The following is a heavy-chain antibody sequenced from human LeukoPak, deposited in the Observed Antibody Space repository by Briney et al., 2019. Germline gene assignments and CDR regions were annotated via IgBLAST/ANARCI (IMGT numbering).Heavy chain of an antibody. CDR1: GFTVSSNY. J-gene: IGHJ4*02. CDR2: IYSGGST. V-gene: IGHV3-66*01. D-gene: IGHD4-4*01. Sequence: HPGGSLRLSCAASGFTVSSNYMSWVRQAPGKGLEWVSVIYSGGSTYYADSVKGRFTISRDNSKNTLYLQMNSLRAEDTAVYYCSTVTTKGGRHFDYWGQGTLVTVSS. CDR3: STVTTKGGRHFDY.